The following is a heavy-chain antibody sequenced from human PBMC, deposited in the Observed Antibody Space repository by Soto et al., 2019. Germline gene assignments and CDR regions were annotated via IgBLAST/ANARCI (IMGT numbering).Heavy chain of an antibody. Sequence: GGSLRLSCAASGFTFSSYWMSWVRQAPGKGLEWVANIKQDGSEKYYVDSVKGRFTISRDNAKNSLYLQMNSLRAEDTAVYYCARVQYSSGWYYYYGMDVWGQGTTVTVSS. J-gene: IGHJ6*02. CDR3: ARVQYSSGWYYYYGMDV. CDR2: IKQDGSEK. V-gene: IGHV3-7*01. CDR1: GFTFSSYW. D-gene: IGHD6-19*01.